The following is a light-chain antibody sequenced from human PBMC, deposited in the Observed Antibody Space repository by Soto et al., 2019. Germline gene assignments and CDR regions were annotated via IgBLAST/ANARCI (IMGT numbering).Light chain of an antibody. CDR2: GAS. J-gene: IGKJ1*01. Sequence: EMVMTQSPATLSVSPGERATLSCRASQSVSSNLAWYQQKPGQAPSLLIYGASTRATGIPARFSGSGSGTDFTLTISSLQTEDFAVYYGQQYNNWPRTFGQGTKVEIK. V-gene: IGKV3-15*01. CDR1: QSVSSN. CDR3: QQYNNWPRT.